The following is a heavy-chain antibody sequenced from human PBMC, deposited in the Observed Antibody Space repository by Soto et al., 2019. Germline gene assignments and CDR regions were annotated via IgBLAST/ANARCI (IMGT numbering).Heavy chain of an antibody. CDR3: ARHPSNFWFDP. Sequence: SQTMSLTWTVSGGSISSRSYFRGWIRQPPGKGLEWIGSIYYSGSTYYNPSLKSRVTVSVDTSKNQFSLKLSSVTAADTAVYYCARHPSNFWFDPWGQGTLVTVSS. D-gene: IGHD4-4*01. CDR2: IYYSGST. CDR1: GGSISSRSYF. V-gene: IGHV4-39*01. J-gene: IGHJ5*02.